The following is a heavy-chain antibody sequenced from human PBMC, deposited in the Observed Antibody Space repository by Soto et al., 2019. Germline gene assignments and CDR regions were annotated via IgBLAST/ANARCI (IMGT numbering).Heavy chain of an antibody. CDR1: GYAFNIYA. V-gene: IGHV1-3*01. Sequence: QVQLVQSGAELKKPGASVKISCQASGYAFNIYAVHWVRQAPGQSLEWVGWIHPGNGNTRYSQKFQGRVTVSRDTSANTVYMELSGLRAEDTAVYYCARNDLWSGVYIGVEVYWGQGTQVTVSS. CDR2: IHPGNGNT. J-gene: IGHJ4*02. D-gene: IGHD3-3*01. CDR3: ARNDLWSGVYIGVEVY.